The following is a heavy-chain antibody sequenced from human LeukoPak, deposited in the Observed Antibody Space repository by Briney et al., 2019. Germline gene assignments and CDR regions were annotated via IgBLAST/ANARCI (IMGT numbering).Heavy chain of an antibody. Sequence: ASVKVSCKASGGTFSNYAISWVRQAPGEGLEWRGGGFPVFGSAYYAQKFQARVTITTDESTSTAYMELTSLRSADTAVYYCARVKESAPVAAAVPYSFDRWGQGTLVTVSS. D-gene: IGHD2-2*01. CDR2: GFPVFGSA. V-gene: IGHV1-69*05. J-gene: IGHJ4*02. CDR3: ARVKESAPVAAAVPYSFDR. CDR1: GGTFSNYA.